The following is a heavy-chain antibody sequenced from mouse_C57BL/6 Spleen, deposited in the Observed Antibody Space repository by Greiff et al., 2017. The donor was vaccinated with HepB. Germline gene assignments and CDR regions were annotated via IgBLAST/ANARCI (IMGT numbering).Heavy chain of an antibody. J-gene: IGHJ2*01. CDR1: GYTFTEYT. CDR3: ARHAKALYGNYGFDY. V-gene: IGHV1-62-2*01. D-gene: IGHD2-1*01. CDR2: FYPGSGSI. Sequence: QVHVKQSGAELVKPGASVKLSCKASGYTFTEYTIHWVKQRSGQGLEWIGWFYPGSGSIKYNEKFKDKATLTADKSSSTVYMELSRLTSEDSAVYFCARHAKALYGNYGFDYWGQGTTLTVSS.